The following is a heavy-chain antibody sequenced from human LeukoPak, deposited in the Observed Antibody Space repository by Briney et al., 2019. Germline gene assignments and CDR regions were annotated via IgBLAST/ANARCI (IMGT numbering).Heavy chain of an antibody. D-gene: IGHD3-10*01. CDR3: ARERVRGGDYGDVDYYYMDV. CDR2: INPSGGST. Sequence: GASVKVSCKASGYTFTSYYMHWVRQAPGQGLEWMGIINPSGGSTSYAQKFQGRVTMTRDMSTSTVYMELSSLRSEDTAVYYCARERVRGGDYGDVDYYYMDVWGKGTTVTISS. J-gene: IGHJ6*03. V-gene: IGHV1-46*01. CDR1: GYTFTSYY.